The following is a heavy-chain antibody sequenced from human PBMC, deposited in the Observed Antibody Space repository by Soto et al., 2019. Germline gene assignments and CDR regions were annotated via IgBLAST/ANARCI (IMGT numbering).Heavy chain of an antibody. J-gene: IGHJ6*03. CDR2: IKQDGSEK. D-gene: IGHD3-3*01. CDR3: ARVPPYYDFWSGYPYYYYYYMDV. Sequence: EVQLVESGGGLVQPGGSLRLSCAASGFTFSSYWMSWVRQAPGKGLEWVANIKQDGSEKYYGDSVKGRFTISRDNAKNSLYLQMNSLRADDTAVYYCARVPPYYDFWSGYPYYYYYYMDVWGKGTTVTGSS. CDR1: GFTFSSYW. V-gene: IGHV3-7*01.